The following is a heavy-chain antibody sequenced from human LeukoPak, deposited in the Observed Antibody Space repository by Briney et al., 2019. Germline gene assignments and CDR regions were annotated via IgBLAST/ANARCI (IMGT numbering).Heavy chain of an antibody. CDR2: IIPILGIA. J-gene: IGHJ4*02. CDR3: ARDSPVGTTTVTSAR. V-gene: IGHV1-69*04. Sequence: SVKVSCKASGGTFSSYAISWVRQAPGQGLEWMGRIIPILGIANYAQKFQGRVTINADKSTSTAYMELSSLRSEDTAVYYCARDSPVGTTTVTSARWGQGTLVTVSS. CDR1: GGTFSSYA. D-gene: IGHD4-17*01.